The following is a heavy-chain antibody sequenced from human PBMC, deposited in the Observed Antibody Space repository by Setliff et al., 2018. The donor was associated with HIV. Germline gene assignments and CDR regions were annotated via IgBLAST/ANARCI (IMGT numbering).Heavy chain of an antibody. Sequence: SETLSLTCRLSGDSIVFDDSTRSYHCSWIRQPPGKGLERIGYISPTGNTNYNPSLKSRVTISTDTSKNQFSLNVRSVTAADTAVYFCAKSSPSIGYISDHWGQGTLVTVS. CDR3: AKSSPSIGYISDH. J-gene: IGHJ4*02. V-gene: IGHV4-61*01. CDR1: GDSIVFDDSTRSYH. D-gene: IGHD5-12*01. CDR2: ISPTGNT.